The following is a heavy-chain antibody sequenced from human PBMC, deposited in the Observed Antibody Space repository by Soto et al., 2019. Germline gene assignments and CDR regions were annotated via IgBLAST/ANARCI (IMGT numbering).Heavy chain of an antibody. CDR1: SDTFNFYS. CDR2: VNPIVSMS. CDR3: ASSYGSGYRAFDY. J-gene: IGHJ4*02. V-gene: IGHV1-69*02. D-gene: IGHD3-10*01. Sequence: QVQLVQSGAEVKRPGSSVKVSCKASSDTFNFYSINWVRQAPGLGLEWMGRVNPIVSMSNYAQKFQGRVTMNADKSTSTAYMELSSLRSEDTAIYYGASSYGSGYRAFDYWGQGALVTVSS.